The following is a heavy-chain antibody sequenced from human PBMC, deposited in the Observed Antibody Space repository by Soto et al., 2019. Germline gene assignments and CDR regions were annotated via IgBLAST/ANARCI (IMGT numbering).Heavy chain of an antibody. CDR2: ISGSGTST. CDR3: VKDKNYDISAAHYGIDV. CDR1: GFTFGRSA. Sequence: EVQLLESGGGLVQPGGSLRLSCAASGFTFGRSAMSWVRQAPGKGLEWVSGISGSGTSTYYADFLKGRSSISRDNPRNMLYLEISSLTIEDTAIFYCVKDKNYDISAAHYGIDVWGQGITVTVSS. V-gene: IGHV3-23*01. J-gene: IGHJ6*02. D-gene: IGHD3-9*01.